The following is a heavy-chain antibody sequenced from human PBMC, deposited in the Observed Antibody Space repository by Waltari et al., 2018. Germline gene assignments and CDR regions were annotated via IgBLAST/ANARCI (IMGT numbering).Heavy chain of an antibody. CDR2: IWYDGSNK. D-gene: IGHD6-25*01. CDR1: GFTFSSYG. CDR3: ARAGSRGYRGWFDP. Sequence: QVQLVESGGGVVQPGRSLRLSCAASGFTFSSYGMHWVRQAPGKGWGWVAVIWYDGSNKYYADSVKGRFTISRDNSKNTLYLQMNSLRAEDTAVYYCARAGSRGYRGWFDPWGQGTLVTVSS. J-gene: IGHJ5*02. V-gene: IGHV3-33*01.